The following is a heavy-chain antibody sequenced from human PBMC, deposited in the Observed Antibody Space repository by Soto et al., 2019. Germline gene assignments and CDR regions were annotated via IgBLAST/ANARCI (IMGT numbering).Heavy chain of an antibody. CDR2: ISSNAIIT. CDR3: AKSSGGSYEEFDY. CDR1: GFILSNYG. D-gene: IGHD1-26*01. V-gene: IGHV3-30*18. Sequence: QGQLVESGGGVVHPGRSLRLSCAGTGFILSNYGMHWVRQAPGKGLEWVAVISSNAIITYADSVKVRFTISRDTSKNTVNLQMNSLRAEDTGLYYCAKSSGGSYEEFDYWGQATLVTVSS. J-gene: IGHJ4*02.